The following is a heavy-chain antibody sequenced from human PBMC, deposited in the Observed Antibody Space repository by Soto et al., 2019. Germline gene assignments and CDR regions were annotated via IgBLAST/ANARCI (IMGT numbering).Heavy chain of an antibody. CDR1: GGTFSSYA. J-gene: IGHJ6*02. V-gene: IGHV1-69*12. Sequence: QVQLVQSGAEVKKPGSSVKVSCKASGGTFSSYAISWVRQAPGQGLEWMGGIIPIFRTADYAQKFQGRVTITADESTSTADMETRSLRSEDKAVYYCASVETQRYYYGMDVWGQGTTVTVSS. CDR3: ASVETQRYYYGMDV. CDR2: IIPIFRTA. D-gene: IGHD2-15*01.